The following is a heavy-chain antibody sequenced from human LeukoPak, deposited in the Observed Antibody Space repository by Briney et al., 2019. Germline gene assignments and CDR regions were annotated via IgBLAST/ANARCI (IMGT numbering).Heavy chain of an antibody. Sequence: GGSLRLSCAASGFXFSSYDMHWVRQAPGKGLEWVAGISYDGSNKYYTDSVKGRFTISRDNSKNTLYLQMNSLRAEDTALYYCAKEAYSYGYFDSWGLGTLVTVSS. CDR3: AKEAYSYGYFDS. D-gene: IGHD5-18*01. J-gene: IGHJ4*02. CDR2: ISYDGSNK. CDR1: GFXFSSYD. V-gene: IGHV3-30*18.